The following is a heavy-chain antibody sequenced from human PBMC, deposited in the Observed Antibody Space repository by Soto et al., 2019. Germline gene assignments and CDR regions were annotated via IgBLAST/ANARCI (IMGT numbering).Heavy chain of an antibody. CDR1: GGSISSGGYS. CDR2: IYHSGST. D-gene: IGHD1-1*01. V-gene: IGHV4-30-2*01. CDR3: ARDQLEGNWFDP. J-gene: IGHJ5*02. Sequence: QLQLQESGSGLVRPSQTLSLTCAVSGGSISSGGYSWNWIRQPPGKGLEWIGYIYHSGSTLYNPSHKSRVTISVDKSKTQFSLKLSSVTAADTAVYCCARDQLEGNWFDPWRQATLVTVSS.